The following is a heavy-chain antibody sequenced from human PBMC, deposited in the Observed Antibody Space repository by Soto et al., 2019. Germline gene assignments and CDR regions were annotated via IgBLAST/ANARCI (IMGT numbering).Heavy chain of an antibody. Sequence: FSCKASGYAFTGYYMHWVRQAPGQGLEWMGWINPNSGGTNYAQKFQGRVTMTRDTSTSTVYMELSSLRSEDTAVYYCARDSAQRYSSGVETFDPWGQGTLVTVSS. J-gene: IGHJ5*02. CDR1: GYAFTGYY. D-gene: IGHD6-19*01. CDR2: INPNSGGT. V-gene: IGHV1-2*02. CDR3: ARDSAQRYSSGVETFDP.